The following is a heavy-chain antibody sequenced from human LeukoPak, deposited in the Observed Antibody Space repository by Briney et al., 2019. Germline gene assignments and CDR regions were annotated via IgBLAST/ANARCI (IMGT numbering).Heavy chain of an antibody. CDR1: GFTFNTYF. Sequence: GGSLRLSCAASGFTFNTYFMHWVRQAPGKGLVWVSRIDTDGKSTTYADSVKGRFTISRDNAKNTLYLQMNSLRAEDTALYYCVRDKDGCNFWGQGTLVSVSS. V-gene: IGHV3-74*01. CDR2: IDTDGKST. D-gene: IGHD5-24*01. CDR3: VRDKDGCNF. J-gene: IGHJ4*02.